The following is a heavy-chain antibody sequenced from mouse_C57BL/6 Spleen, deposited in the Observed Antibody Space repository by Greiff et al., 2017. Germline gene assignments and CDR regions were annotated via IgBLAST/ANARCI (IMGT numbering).Heavy chain of an antibody. CDR3: ARSYNGSSNYYAMDY. CDR2: IYPGDGDT. CDR1: GYAFSSYW. V-gene: IGHV1-80*01. D-gene: IGHD1-1*01. J-gene: IGHJ4*01. Sequence: VQLQQSGAELVKPGASVKISCKASGYAFSSYWMHWVKQRPGPGLEWIGQIYPGDGDTNYNGKFKGKATLTADKSSSTAYMQLSSLTSEDSAVYFCARSYNGSSNYYAMDYWGQGTSGTVSS.